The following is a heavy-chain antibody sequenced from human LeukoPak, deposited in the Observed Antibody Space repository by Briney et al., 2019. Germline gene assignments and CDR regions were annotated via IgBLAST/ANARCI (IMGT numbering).Heavy chain of an antibody. J-gene: IGHJ6*02. Sequence: GGSLRLSCAASGFTFSSYSMNWVRQAPGKGLEWVSSISSSSSYIYYADSVKGRFTISRDNAKNSVHLQMNSLRADDTAVYYCATDGADYPMDVWGQGTTVTVSS. CDR1: GFTFSSYS. V-gene: IGHV3-21*04. D-gene: IGHD3-10*01. CDR2: ISSSSSYI. CDR3: ATDGADYPMDV.